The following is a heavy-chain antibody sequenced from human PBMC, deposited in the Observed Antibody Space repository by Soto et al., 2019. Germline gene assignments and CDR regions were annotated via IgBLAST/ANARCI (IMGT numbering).Heavy chain of an antibody. CDR2: IKGKTDGGTT. D-gene: IGHD3-16*01. CDR1: GFTFSNAW. Sequence: EVQLVESGGGLVKPGGSLRLSCAASGFTFSNAWMSWVRQAPGKGLEWVGRIKGKTDGGTTDYAAPVKGRFTISRDDSKNTLYLQMNSLKPEDTAVYYCTRGGDYWGQGTLVSVSS. J-gene: IGHJ4*02. CDR3: TRGGDY. V-gene: IGHV3-15*01.